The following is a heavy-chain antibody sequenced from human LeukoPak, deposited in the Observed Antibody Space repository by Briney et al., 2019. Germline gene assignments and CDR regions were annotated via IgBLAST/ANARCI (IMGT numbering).Heavy chain of an antibody. Sequence: SGPTLVNPTETLTLTCTGSGFSLSNARMGVSWIRQPPGNALEWLAHIFSNDEKSYSTSLKSRLTISKDTSKSQVVLTMTNMDPVDKATYYCAVPAELLAYWGQGTLVTVSS. J-gene: IGHJ4*02. CDR3: AVPAELLAY. V-gene: IGHV2-26*01. CDR2: IFSNDEK. CDR1: GFSLSNARMG. D-gene: IGHD2-15*01.